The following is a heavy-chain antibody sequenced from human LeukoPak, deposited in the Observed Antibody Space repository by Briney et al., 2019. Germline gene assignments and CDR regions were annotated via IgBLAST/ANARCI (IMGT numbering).Heavy chain of an antibody. D-gene: IGHD3-16*01. CDR3: VIEDWGRYV. J-gene: IGHJ6*01. CDR2: KKGAEGGT. V-gene: IGHV3-7*01. Sequence: SGGSLRLSCADAGGTRSGHWKNWFRQAPGRGMERVDTKKGAEGGTEYLESVKGRLTISRDDAKNSLYLQMNSLSVEDTAVYYCVIEDWGRYVWGQRDHSHSFL. CDR1: GGTRSGHW.